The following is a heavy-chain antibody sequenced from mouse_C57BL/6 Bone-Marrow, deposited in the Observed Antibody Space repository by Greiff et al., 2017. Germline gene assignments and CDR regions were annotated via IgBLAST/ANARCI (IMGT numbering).Heavy chain of an antibody. CDR1: GYTFTSYW. CDR3: ARGDYSNYYFDY. Sequence: QVQLQQPGAELVKPGASVKLSCKASGYTFTSYWMQWVKQRPGQGLEWIGEIDPSDSYTNYNQKFKGKATLTVDTSSSTAYMQLSSLTSEDSAVYYCARGDYSNYYFDYWCQGTTLTVSS. V-gene: IGHV1-50*01. J-gene: IGHJ2*01. CDR2: IDPSDSYT. D-gene: IGHD2-5*01.